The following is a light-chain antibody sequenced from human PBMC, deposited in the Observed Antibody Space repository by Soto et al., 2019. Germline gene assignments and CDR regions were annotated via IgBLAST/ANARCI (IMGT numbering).Light chain of an antibody. CDR2: AVS. CDR3: SSYTSINTLVV. V-gene: IGLV2-14*01. Sequence: QSALTQPASVSGSPGQSITISCTGTSSDVGGYDYVSWYQQHPGKAPKLMIYAVSNRPSGVSSRFSGSKSGNAASLTISGLQAADEADYYCSSYTSINTLVVFGGGTKLTVL. CDR1: SSDVGGYDY. J-gene: IGLJ2*01.